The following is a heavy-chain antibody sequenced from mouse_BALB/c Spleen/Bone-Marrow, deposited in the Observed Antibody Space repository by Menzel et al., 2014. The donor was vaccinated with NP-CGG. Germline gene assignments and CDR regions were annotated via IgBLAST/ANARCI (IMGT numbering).Heavy chain of an antibody. CDR1: GFSLSTSGMG. J-gene: IGHJ2*01. CDR2: IYWDDDK. CDR3: ARRERGYDVYFDY. V-gene: IGHV8-12*01. Sequence: QVTLKECGPGILQPSQTLSLTCSFSGFSLSTSGMGVSWIRQPSGKGLEWLAHIYWDDDKRYNPSLKSRLTISKDTSRNQVFLKITSVDTADTATYYCARRERGYDVYFDYWGQGTTLTVSS. D-gene: IGHD2-14*01.